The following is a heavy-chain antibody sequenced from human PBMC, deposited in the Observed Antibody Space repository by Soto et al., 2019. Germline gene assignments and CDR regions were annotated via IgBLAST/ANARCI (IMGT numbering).Heavy chain of an antibody. V-gene: IGHV3-74*01. CDR3: ARDRGWSGEVTFDY. Sequence: EVQLVESGGGLVQPGGSLRLSCAASGFTFSSYWMHWVRHAPGKGLVWVSRINSDGSSTSYADSVKGRFTISRDNAKNTLYLQRNSLRAEDTAVYYCARDRGWSGEVTFDYWGQGTLVTVSS. CDR1: GFTFSSYW. J-gene: IGHJ4*02. D-gene: IGHD3-10*01. CDR2: INSDGSST.